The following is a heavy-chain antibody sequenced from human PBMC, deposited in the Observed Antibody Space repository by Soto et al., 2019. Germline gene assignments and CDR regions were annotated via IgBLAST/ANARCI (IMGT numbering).Heavy chain of an antibody. Sequence: SETLSLTCTVSGGSISSYYWSWIRQPPGKGLEWIGYIYYSGSTDYNPSLKSRVTISVDMSKNQFSLKLSSVTAADTAVYYCAIPRYCGSSSCPKDYYFDYWGQGTLVTVSS. CDR3: AIPRYCGSSSCPKDYYFDY. D-gene: IGHD2-2*01. J-gene: IGHJ4*02. V-gene: IGHV4-59*01. CDR1: GGSISSYY. CDR2: IYYSGST.